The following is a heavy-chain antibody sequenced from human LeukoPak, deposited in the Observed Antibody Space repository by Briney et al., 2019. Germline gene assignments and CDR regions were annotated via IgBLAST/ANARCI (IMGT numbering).Heavy chain of an antibody. CDR1: GFTFSSYG. CDR2: ISYDGSNK. Sequence: PGGSLRLSCAASGFTFSSYGMHWVRQAPGKGLEWVAVISYDGSNKYYADSVKGRFTISRDNSKNTLDLQMNSLRAEDTAVYYCASPSSLEYYYYMDVWGKGTTVTVSS. J-gene: IGHJ6*03. CDR3: ASPSSLEYYYYMDV. V-gene: IGHV3-30*03.